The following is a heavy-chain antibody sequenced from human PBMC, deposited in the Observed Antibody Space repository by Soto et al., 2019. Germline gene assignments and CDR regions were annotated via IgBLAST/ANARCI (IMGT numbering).Heavy chain of an antibody. Sequence: EVQLVESGGGLVQPGGSLRLSCAASGFTFSSYWMHWVRQAPGKGLVWISRINTDGSSTSYVDSVQDGFTISRDNGKNTLFLQMNSLRGEDTAVYYCARRGSGVTRGLHYWGQGTLVTVSS. CDR3: ARRGSGVTRGLHY. J-gene: IGHJ4*02. CDR1: GFTFSSYW. V-gene: IGHV3-74*01. D-gene: IGHD2-15*01. CDR2: INTDGSST.